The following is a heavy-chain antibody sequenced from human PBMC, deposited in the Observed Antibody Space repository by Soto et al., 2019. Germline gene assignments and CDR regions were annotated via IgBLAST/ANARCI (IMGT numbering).Heavy chain of an antibody. Sequence: GGALSLTCAASGFTFSKFAMSWVRQGQGQGLEWVSTFSGYGGGTYYADSVKGRFTISRDNAKSTLYLQMSSLRAEDTAVYYCAKGKISTTTNTAFDSWGQGTRATV. J-gene: IGHJ5*01. V-gene: IGHV3-23*01. CDR2: FSGYGGGT. CDR1: GFTFSKFA. CDR3: AKGKISTTTNTAFDS. D-gene: IGHD1-26*01.